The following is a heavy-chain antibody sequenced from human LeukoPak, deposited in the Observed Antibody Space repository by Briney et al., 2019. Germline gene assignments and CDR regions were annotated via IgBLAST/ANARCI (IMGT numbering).Heavy chain of an antibody. CDR3: AREAAMAVAGITFYPLGY. D-gene: IGHD6-19*01. J-gene: IGHJ4*02. V-gene: IGHV3-30*04. CDR2: ISHDGSNK. CDR1: GFTFNSHA. Sequence: GGSLRLSCAASGFTFNSHALHWVRQAPGKGLEWVAFISHDGSNKYYADSVKGRFTISRDDSKNTLYLQMNSLRPEDTAVYYCAREAAMAVAGITFYPLGYWGQGALVTVSS.